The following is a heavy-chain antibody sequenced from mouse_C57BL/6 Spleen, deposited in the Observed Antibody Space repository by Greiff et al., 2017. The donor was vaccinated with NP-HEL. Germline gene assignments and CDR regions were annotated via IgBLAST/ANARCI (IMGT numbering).Heavy chain of an antibody. J-gene: IGHJ2*01. D-gene: IGHD2-3*01. Sequence: EVHLVESGPGLVKPSQSLSLTCSVTGYSITSGYYWNWIRQFPGNKLEWMGYISYDGSNNYNPSLKNRISITRDTSKNQFFLKLNSVTTEDTATYYCAREDDGYYHYWGQGTTLTVSS. CDR1: GYSITSGYY. V-gene: IGHV3-6*01. CDR3: AREDDGYYHY. CDR2: ISYDGSN.